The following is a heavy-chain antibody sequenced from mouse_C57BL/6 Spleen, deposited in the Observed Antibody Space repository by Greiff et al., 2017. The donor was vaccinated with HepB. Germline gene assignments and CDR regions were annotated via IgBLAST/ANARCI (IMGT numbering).Heavy chain of an antibody. J-gene: IGHJ2*01. CDR1: GYTFTSYW. D-gene: IGHD4-1*01. CDR3: ARKDWDERGDFDY. CDR2: TDPSDSYT. V-gene: IGHV1-69*01. Sequence: QVQLQQPGAELVMPGASVKLSCKASGYTFTSYWMHWVKQRPGQGLEWIGETDPSDSYTNYNQKFKGKSTLTVDKSSSTAYMQLSSLTSEDSAVYDCARKDWDERGDFDYWGQGTTLTVSS.